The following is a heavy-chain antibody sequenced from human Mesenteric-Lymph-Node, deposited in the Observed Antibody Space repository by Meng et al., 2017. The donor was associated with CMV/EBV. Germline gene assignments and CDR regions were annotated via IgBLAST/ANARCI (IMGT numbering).Heavy chain of an antibody. V-gene: IGHV1-8*02. CDR3: ATGLSSSWYYFDC. D-gene: IGHD6-13*01. CDR2: MNPDTGNT. CDR1: GYTFTGYY. Sequence: ASVKVSCKASGYTFTGYYMHWVRQAPGQGLAWMGWMNPDTGNTAYSQRLQGRVTRTKNPPITTAYMELSSLTSDDTAEYYCATGLSSSWYYFDCWGHGTLVTVSS. J-gene: IGHJ4*01.